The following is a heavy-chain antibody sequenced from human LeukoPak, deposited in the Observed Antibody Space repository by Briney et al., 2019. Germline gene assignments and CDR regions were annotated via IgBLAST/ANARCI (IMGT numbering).Heavy chain of an antibody. CDR1: GFTFTSSA. CDR3: ASAVTEDSHYYYYGMDV. V-gene: IGHV1-58*02. Sequence: GASVKVSCKASGFTFTSSAMQWVRQARGQRLEWIGWIVVGSGNTNYAQKFQERVTTTRDMSTSTAYMELSSLRSEDTAVYYCASAVTEDSHYYYYGMDVWGQGTTVTVSS. J-gene: IGHJ6*02. D-gene: IGHD2-21*02. CDR2: IVVGSGNT.